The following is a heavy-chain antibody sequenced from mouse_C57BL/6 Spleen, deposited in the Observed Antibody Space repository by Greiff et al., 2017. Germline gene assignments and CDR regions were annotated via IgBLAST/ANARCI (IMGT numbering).Heavy chain of an antibody. V-gene: IGHV1-80*01. CDR3: ARSRRPAMDY. D-gene: IGHD2-12*01. J-gene: IGHJ4*01. Sequence: VQLQQSGAELVKPGASVKISCKASGYAFSSYWMNWVQQRPGKGLEWIGQIYPGDGDTNYNGKFKGKATLTADKSSSTAYMQLSSLTSEDSAVYFCARSRRPAMDYWGQGTSVTVSS. CDR2: IYPGDGDT. CDR1: GYAFSSYW.